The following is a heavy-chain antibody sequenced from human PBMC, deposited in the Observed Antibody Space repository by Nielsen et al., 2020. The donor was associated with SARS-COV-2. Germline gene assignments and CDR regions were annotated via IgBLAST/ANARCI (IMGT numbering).Heavy chain of an antibody. J-gene: IGHJ6*02. V-gene: IGHV3-30*02. CDR3: AKDWGRYCSSTSCPLGGMDV. CDR2: IRYDGSNK. D-gene: IGHD2-2*01. Sequence: VHQAPGKGLEWVAFIRYDGSNKYYADSVKGRFTISRDNSKNTLYLQMNSLRAEDTAVYYCAKDWGRYCSSTSCPLGGMDVWGQGTTVTVSS.